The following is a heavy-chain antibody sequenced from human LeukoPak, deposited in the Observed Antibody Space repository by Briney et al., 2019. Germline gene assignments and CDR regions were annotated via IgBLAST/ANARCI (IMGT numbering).Heavy chain of an antibody. CDR3: ARGGDGYNRNPTDY. V-gene: IGHV4-34*01. Sequence: SETLSLTCAVYGGSFSGYYWSWIRQPPGKGLEWIGEINHSGSTNYNPSLKSRVTISVDTSKNQFSLKLSSVTAADTAVYYCARGGDGYNRNPTDYWGQGTLVTVSS. CDR1: GGSFSGYY. D-gene: IGHD5-24*01. CDR2: INHSGST. J-gene: IGHJ4*02.